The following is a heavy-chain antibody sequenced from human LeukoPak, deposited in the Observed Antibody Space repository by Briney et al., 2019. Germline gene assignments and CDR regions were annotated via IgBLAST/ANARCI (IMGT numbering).Heavy chain of an antibody. D-gene: IGHD5-24*01. CDR2: IYYSGGT. J-gene: IGHJ1*01. Sequence: SETLSLTCTVSGGSISSNNHFWGWIRQPPGKGLEWIGSIYYSGGTHYNPSLKSRATLSVDTSKNQFSLKLNSVTAADTAVYYCARLMPREEMATIRKEPLQHWGQGTLVTVSS. V-gene: IGHV4-39*01. CDR1: GGSISSNNHF. CDR3: ARLMPREEMATIRKEPLQH.